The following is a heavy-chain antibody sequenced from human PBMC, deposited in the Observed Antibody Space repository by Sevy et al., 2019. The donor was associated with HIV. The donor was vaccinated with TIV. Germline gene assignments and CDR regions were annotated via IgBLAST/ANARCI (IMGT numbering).Heavy chain of an antibody. CDR2: IIPMFETA. J-gene: IGHJ4*02. CDR3: ARSIGWYASFDS. V-gene: IGHV1-69*13. D-gene: IGHD6-19*01. Sequence: ASVKVSCKASGRTFRNYALSWVRQAPGQGLEWMGGIIPMFETANYVQKFQGRVTITADESTNTPYIELSSLRSADTSISSCARSIGWYASFDSWGQGTLVTVSS. CDR1: GRTFRNYA.